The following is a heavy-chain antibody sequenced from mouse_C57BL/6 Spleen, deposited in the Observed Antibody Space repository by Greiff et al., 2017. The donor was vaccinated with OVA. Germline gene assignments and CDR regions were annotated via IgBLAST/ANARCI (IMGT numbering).Heavy chain of an antibody. CDR2: INPNYGTT. CDR1: GYSFTDYN. Sequence: IHVKQSGPELVKPGASVKIPCKASGYSFTDYNMNWVKQSNGKSLEWIGVINPNYGTTSYNQKFKGKATLTVDQSSSTAYMQLNSLTSEDSAVYYCASGLPSFDYWGQGTTLTVSS. D-gene: IGHD2-2*01. V-gene: IGHV1-39*01. J-gene: IGHJ2*01. CDR3: ASGLPSFDY.